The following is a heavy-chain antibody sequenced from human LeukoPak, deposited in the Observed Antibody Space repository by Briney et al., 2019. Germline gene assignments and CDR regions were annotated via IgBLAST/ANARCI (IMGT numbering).Heavy chain of an antibody. CDR1: GGSSSGYY. J-gene: IGHJ6*02. Sequence: SETLSLTCAVYGGSSSGYYWSWIRQPPGKGLEWIGEINHSGSTNYNPSLKSRVTISVDTSKNQFSLKLSSVTAADTAVYYCARGARPVTGGFVVVNGMDVWGQGTTVTVAS. D-gene: IGHD2-21*01. V-gene: IGHV4-34*01. CDR3: ARGARPVTGGFVVVNGMDV. CDR2: INHSGST.